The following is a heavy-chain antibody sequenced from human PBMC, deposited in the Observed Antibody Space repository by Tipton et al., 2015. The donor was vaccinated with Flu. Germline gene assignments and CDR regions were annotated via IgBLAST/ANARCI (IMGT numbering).Heavy chain of an antibody. CDR2: IHYTGKT. J-gene: IGHJ3*01. CDR3: ARDNWGGVFGY. V-gene: IGHV4-59*01. D-gene: IGHD7-27*01. Sequence: TLSLTCTVSNDYLSDYYWNWIRQSPGKGLEWLGSIHYTGKTLHDPSLKSRVTMAVDTSKNQFFLNLTSVTAAATAVYFCARDNWGGVFGYWCQGTMVTVSS. CDR1: NDYLSDYY.